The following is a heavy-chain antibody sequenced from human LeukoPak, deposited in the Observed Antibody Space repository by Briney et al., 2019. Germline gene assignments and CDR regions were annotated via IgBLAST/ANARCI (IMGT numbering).Heavy chain of an antibody. J-gene: IGHJ4*02. CDR3: AVGTGDLNY. CDR1: GFTVSSNY. D-gene: IGHD7-27*01. Sequence: PGGSLRLSSAASGFTVSSNYMSWVRQAPGKGLEWVSVIYSGGSTYYADSVKGRFTISRDNSKNTLYLQMNSLRAEDTAVYYCAVGTGDLNYWGQGTLVTVSS. V-gene: IGHV3-66*02. CDR2: IYSGGST.